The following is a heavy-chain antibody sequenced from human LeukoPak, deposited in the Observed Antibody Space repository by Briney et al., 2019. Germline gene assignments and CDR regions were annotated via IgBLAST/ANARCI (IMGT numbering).Heavy chain of an antibody. V-gene: IGHV1-8*01. CDR1: GYTFTSYD. CDR2: MNPNSGNT. Sequence: ASVKVSFKASGYTFTSYDINWVRQATGQGLEWMGWMNPNSGNTGYAQKFQGRVTMTRNTSISTAYMELSSLRSEDTAVYYCAREGLRSSSWDDSNWFDPWGQGTLVTVSS. CDR3: AREGLRSSSWDDSNWFDP. J-gene: IGHJ5*02. D-gene: IGHD6-13*01.